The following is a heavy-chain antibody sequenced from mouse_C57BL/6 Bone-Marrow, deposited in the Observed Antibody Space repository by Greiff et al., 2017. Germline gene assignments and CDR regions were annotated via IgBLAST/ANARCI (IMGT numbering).Heavy chain of an antibody. CDR1: GYAFSSSW. D-gene: IGHD1-2*01. J-gene: IGHJ2*01. CDR3: ASPHYYGFDY. CDR2: IYPGDGDT. V-gene: IGHV1-82*01. Sequence: QVQLQQSGPELVKPGASVKISCKASGYAFSSSWMNWVKQRPGKGPEWIGRIYPGDGDTNYNGKFKGKATLTADKSSSTAYMQLSSLTSEDSAVYFGASPHYYGFDYWGQGTTLTVSS.